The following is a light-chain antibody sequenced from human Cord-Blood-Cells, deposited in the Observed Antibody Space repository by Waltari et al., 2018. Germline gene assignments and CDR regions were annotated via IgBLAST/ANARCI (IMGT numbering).Light chain of an antibody. Sequence: QSALTQPASVSGSPGQSITISCTGTSSAVGVYNYVSWYQQHPGKAPKLMIYDVSNRPSGVSNRFSGSKSGNTASLTISGLQAEDEADYYCSSYTSSSTLTFGQGTK. CDR2: DVS. CDR3: SSYTSSSTLT. J-gene: IGLJ3*02. CDR1: SSAVGVYNY. V-gene: IGLV2-14*01.